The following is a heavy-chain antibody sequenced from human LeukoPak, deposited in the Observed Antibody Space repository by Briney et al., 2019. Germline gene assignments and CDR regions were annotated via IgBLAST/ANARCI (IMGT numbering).Heavy chain of an antibody. J-gene: IGHJ4*02. CDR2: ISSSGTTI. CDR1: GFTFSDYY. CDR3: ARDLVTGYYFFDC. V-gene: IGHV3-11*01. Sequence: GGSLRLSCAVPGFTFSDYYMSWIRQAPGKGLEWVSYISSSGTTIYYADSVKGRFTISRDNAKNSLYLQMNSLRVEDTAVYYCARDLVTGYYFFDCWGQGTLVTVSS. D-gene: IGHD3-9*01.